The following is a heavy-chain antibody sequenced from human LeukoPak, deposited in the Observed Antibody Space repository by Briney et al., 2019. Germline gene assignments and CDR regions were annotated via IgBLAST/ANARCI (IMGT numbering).Heavy chain of an antibody. CDR3: ARDRGIGWYDVFDI. Sequence: GGSLRLSCAASGFTFSSYAMSWVRQAPGKGLEWVSAISGSGGSTYYADSVRGRFTVSRDNSKNSLYLQMNSLRAEDTAVYYCARDRGIGWYDVFDIWGQGTMVTVSS. CDR1: GFTFSSYA. J-gene: IGHJ3*02. V-gene: IGHV3-23*01. CDR2: ISGSGGST. D-gene: IGHD6-19*01.